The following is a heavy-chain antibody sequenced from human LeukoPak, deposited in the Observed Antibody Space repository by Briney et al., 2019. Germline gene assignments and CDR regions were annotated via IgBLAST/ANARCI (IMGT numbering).Heavy chain of an antibody. J-gene: IGHJ4*02. Sequence: PGGSLRLSCAASGLTFSSAWMHWVRQTPGKGLVWVSRIQSDGTTTYADSVRGRFTISRDNAKNTLYLQMNNLRAEETGVYYCARDGSYKLDYWGQGTLVTVSS. D-gene: IGHD1-26*01. V-gene: IGHV3-74*01. CDR2: IQSDGTT. CDR3: ARDGSYKLDY. CDR1: GLTFSSAW.